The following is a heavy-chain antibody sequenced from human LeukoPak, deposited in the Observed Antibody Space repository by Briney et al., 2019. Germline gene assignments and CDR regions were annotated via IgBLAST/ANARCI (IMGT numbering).Heavy chain of an antibody. D-gene: IGHD5-18*01. CDR3: ARGLRWIQLWLSFDY. CDR1: GDSISSSY. CDR2: IYYSGST. V-gene: IGHV4-59*12. J-gene: IGHJ4*02. Sequence: SETLSLTCAVSGDSISSSYWSWIRQPPGKGLEWIGYIYYSGSTNYNPSLKSRVTISVDTSKNQFSLKLSSVTAADTAVYYCARGLRWIQLWLSFDYWGQGTLVTVSS.